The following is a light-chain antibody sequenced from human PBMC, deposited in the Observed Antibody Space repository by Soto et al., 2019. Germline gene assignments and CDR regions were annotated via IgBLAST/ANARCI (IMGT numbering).Light chain of an antibody. Sequence: QSALTQPPSASGSPGQSVTISCTGTSSDVGGDNYVSWYQQHPGKAPTLMIYEVSKRPSRVPDRFSGSKSGNTASLTVSGLQAEDEADYYCSSYAGSNRVFGGGTKLTVL. CDR1: SSDVGGDNY. CDR2: EVS. V-gene: IGLV2-8*01. CDR3: SSYAGSNRV. J-gene: IGLJ2*01.